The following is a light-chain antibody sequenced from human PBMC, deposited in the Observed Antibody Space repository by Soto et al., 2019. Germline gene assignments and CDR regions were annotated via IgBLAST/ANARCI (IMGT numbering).Light chain of an antibody. CDR1: QILLHDNGYNF. J-gene: IGKJ5*01. CDR2: LGS. V-gene: IGKV2-28*01. CDR3: MQALQTPIT. Sequence: DIVMTQFPLSLLVTPGEPASISFRSSQILLHDNGYNFLDWYLQKPGQSPQLLIYLGSDRASGVPDRFSGSGSGTDFTLKISRVEAEDVGVYYCMQALQTPITFGQGTRLEI.